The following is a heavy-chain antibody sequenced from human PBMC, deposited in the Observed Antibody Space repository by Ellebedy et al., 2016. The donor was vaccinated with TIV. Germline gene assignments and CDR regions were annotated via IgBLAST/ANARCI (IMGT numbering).Heavy chain of an antibody. J-gene: IGHJ4*02. V-gene: IGHV3-23*01. CDR3: AKGGSSGWSVQDHLDY. Sequence: GESLKISXAASGFTFSSYAMSWVRQAPGKGLEWVSAISGSGGSTYYADSVKGRFTISRDNSKNTLYLQMNSLRAEDTAVYYCAKGGSSGWSVQDHLDYWGQGTLVTVSS. CDR1: GFTFSSYA. D-gene: IGHD6-19*01. CDR2: ISGSGGST.